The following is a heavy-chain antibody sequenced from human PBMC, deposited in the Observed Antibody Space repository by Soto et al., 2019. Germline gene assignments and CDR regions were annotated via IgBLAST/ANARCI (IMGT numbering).Heavy chain of an antibody. J-gene: IGHJ4*02. CDR1: GDSLGRNY. V-gene: IGHV4-59*01. Sequence: LSLTCSVSGDSLGRNYWSWIRQPPGKGLEWIGYIYYSGSTNYNPFLESRVTISLAKSRNQFSLRLSSVTAADTAVYYCARGLMISGGGMVTGVPYLDCWGPGALVTVSS. CDR3: ARGLMISGGGMVTGVPYLDC. D-gene: IGHD3-16*01. CDR2: IYYSGST.